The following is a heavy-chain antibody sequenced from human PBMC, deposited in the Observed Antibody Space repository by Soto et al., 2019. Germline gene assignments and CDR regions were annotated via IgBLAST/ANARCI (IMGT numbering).Heavy chain of an antibody. CDR1: GGTFSSYA. J-gene: IGHJ4*02. CDR2: IIPIFGTA. CDR3: ARGRRYCSGGSCYFDY. V-gene: IGHV1-69*01. Sequence: QVQLVQSGAEVKKPGSSVKVSCKASGGTFSSYAISWVRQAPEQGLEWMGGIIPIFGTANYAQKFQGRVTITADESTSTAYMELSSLRSEDTAVYYCARGRRYCSGGSCYFDYCGQGTLVTVSS. D-gene: IGHD2-15*01.